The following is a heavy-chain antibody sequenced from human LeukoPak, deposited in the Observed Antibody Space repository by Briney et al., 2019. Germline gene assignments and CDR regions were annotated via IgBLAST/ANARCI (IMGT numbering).Heavy chain of an antibody. CDR1: GFTFSSYW. J-gene: IGHJ4*02. CDR3: AKDQEVGGIAAAGNFDY. D-gene: IGHD6-13*01. V-gene: IGHV3-74*01. CDR2: INTDGSST. Sequence: GGSLRLSCAASGFTFSSYWTHWVRQAPGKGLVWVSRINTDGSSTSYADSVKGRFTISRDNAKNSLYLQMNSLRAEDTALYYCAKDQEVGGIAAAGNFDYWGQGTLVTVSS.